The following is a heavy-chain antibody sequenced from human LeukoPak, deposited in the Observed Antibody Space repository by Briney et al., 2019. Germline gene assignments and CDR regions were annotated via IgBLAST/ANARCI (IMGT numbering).Heavy chain of an antibody. V-gene: IGHV1-2*02. Sequence: ASVKVSCKASGYTLTGYYMHWVRQAPGQGLEWMGWINPNSGGTNYAQKFQGRVTMTRDTSISTAYMELSRLRSDDTAVYYCARGGYCTNGVCLGEDYWGQGTLVTVSS. CDR1: GYTLTGYY. CDR2: INPNSGGT. CDR3: ARGGYCTNGVCLGEDY. D-gene: IGHD2-8*01. J-gene: IGHJ4*02.